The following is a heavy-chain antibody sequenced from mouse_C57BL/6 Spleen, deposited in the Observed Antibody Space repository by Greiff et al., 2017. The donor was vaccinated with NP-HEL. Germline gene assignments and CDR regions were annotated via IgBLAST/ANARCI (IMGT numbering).Heavy chain of an antibody. J-gene: IGHJ2*01. CDR2: IYPGDGDT. CDR1: GYAFSSSW. V-gene: IGHV1-82*01. Sequence: VKLQESGPELVKPGASVKISCKASGYAFSSSWMNWVKQRPGKGLEWIGRIYPGDGDTNYNGKFKGKATLTADKSSSTAYMQLSSLTSEDSAVYFCAKHYYGSSHYFDYWGQGTTLTVSS. D-gene: IGHD1-1*01. CDR3: AKHYYGSSHYFDY.